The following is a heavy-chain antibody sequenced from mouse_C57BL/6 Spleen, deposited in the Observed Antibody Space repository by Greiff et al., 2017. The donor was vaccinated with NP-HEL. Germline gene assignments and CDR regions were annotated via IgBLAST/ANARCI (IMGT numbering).Heavy chain of an antibody. CDR3: ARRRISRYYAMDY. CDR2: ISSGSSTI. Sequence: EVQVVESGGGLVKPGGSLKLSCAASGFTFSDYGMHWVRQAPEKGLEWVAYISSGSSTIYYADTVKGRFTISRDNAKNTLFLQMTSLRSEDTAMYYCARRRISRYYAMDYWGQGTSVTVSS. CDR1: GFTFSDYG. J-gene: IGHJ4*01. V-gene: IGHV5-17*01.